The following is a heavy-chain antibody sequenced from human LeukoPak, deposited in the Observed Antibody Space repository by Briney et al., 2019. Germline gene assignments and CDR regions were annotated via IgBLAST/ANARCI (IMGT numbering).Heavy chain of an antibody. CDR2: IRHDEDTQ. D-gene: IGHD6-19*01. V-gene: IGHV3-30*02. CDR3: AKVVGGWQYIDY. CDR1: GFTFSNYG. Sequence: GGSLRLSCAASGFTFSNYGIHWVRQAPGKGLEWVAFIRHDEDTQYYSDSVKGRFTISGDNSKNTLNLQMYSLRADDTAVYYCAKVVGGWQYIDYWGQGTLVTVSS. J-gene: IGHJ4*02.